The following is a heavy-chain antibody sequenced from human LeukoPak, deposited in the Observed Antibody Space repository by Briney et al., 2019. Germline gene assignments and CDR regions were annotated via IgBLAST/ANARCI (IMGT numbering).Heavy chain of an antibody. V-gene: IGHV3-23*01. Sequence: GGSLRLSCAASGFTFSTYFMSWVRQAPGAGLEWASSISGSGGSTYYADSVKGRFTISRDNSKKTVYLEMNSLRAEDTAVYYCAKPYYYDSTGYLFDYWGQGTLVTVSS. J-gene: IGHJ4*02. CDR2: ISGSGGST. D-gene: IGHD3-22*01. CDR3: AKPYYYDSTGYLFDY. CDR1: GFTFSTYF.